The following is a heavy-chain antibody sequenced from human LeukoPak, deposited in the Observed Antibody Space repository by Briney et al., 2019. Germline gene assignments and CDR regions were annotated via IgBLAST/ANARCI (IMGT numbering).Heavy chain of an antibody. Sequence: NTSETLSLTCTVSGGSISSYYWSWIRQPPGKGLEWIGYIYYSGSTNYNPSLKSRVTISVDTSKNQFSLKLSSVTAADTAVYYCARPEGSGIPPNWYFDLWGRGTLVTVSS. CDR2: IYYSGST. J-gene: IGHJ2*01. CDR3: ARPEGSGIPPNWYFDL. CDR1: GGSISSYY. D-gene: IGHD3-10*01. V-gene: IGHV4-59*12.